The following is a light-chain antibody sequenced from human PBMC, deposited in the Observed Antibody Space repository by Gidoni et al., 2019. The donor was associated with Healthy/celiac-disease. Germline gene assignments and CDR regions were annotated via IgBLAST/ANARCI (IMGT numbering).Light chain of an antibody. CDR3: QSYDSSLSGYI. J-gene: IGLJ1*01. CDR1: SSNIRATYD. CDR2: DNS. Sequence: QSVLTQPPSVSGAPGQRVTIYCTGSSSNIRATYDVHWYQQPPGTAPKLLIYDNSNRPSGVPGRFSGSKSGTSASLAITGLQAEDEADYYCQSYDSSLSGYIFGTVTKVTVL. V-gene: IGLV1-40*01.